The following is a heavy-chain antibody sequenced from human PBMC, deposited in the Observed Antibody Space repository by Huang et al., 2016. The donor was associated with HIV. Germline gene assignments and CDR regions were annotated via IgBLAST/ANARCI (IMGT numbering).Heavy chain of an antibody. V-gene: IGHV1-8*03. CDR3: ARARGYYYDGRSYYSRYSFDS. CDR1: GFPFTNYD. J-gene: IGHJ4*02. CDR2: MNPNSGNK. D-gene: IGHD3-22*01. Sequence: QVQLVQSGAEVRKPGASVRVSCKASGFPFTNYDFNWVRQASGQGLAWMGLMNPNSGNKGYAQKFQGRVTITRNTSINTAYMDLRSLRSDDTAVYYCARARGYYYDGRSYYSRYSFDSWGQGTLVTVSS.